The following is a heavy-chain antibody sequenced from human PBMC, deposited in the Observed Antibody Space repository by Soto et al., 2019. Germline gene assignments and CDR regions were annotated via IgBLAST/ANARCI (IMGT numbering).Heavy chain of an antibody. J-gene: IGHJ4*02. CDR1: GGSISSGGYS. CDR3: ASYGSGSYYLGY. CDR2: IYHSGST. V-gene: IGHV4-30-2*01. D-gene: IGHD3-10*01. Sequence: LSLTCAVSGGSISSGGYSWSWIRQPPGKGLEWIGYIYHSGSTYYNPSLKSRVTISVDRSKNQFSLKLSSVTAADTAVYYCASYGSGSYYLGYWGQGTLVTVSS.